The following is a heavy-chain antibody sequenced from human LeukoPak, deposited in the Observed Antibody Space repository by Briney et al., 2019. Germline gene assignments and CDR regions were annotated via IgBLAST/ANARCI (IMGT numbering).Heavy chain of an antibody. CDR3: VRDDYGDYTRRFDP. Sequence: PSETLSLTCTVSGGSISSSRYYWGWLRQPPGKGLEWIASISYSGSSYYNPSLKSRVTISVDTSKNQVSLQLSSVTAADTAVYYCVRDDYGDYTRRFDPWGQGTLVTVSS. J-gene: IGHJ5*02. D-gene: IGHD4-17*01. CDR1: GGSISSSRYY. CDR2: ISYSGSS. V-gene: IGHV4-39*07.